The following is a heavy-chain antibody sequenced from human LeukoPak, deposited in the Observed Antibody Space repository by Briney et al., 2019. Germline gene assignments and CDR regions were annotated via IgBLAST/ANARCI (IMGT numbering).Heavy chain of an antibody. CDR3: ARRAWELRGYYYYYYMDV. J-gene: IGHJ6*03. Sequence: SATLSLTCTVSGGSISSYYWSWIRQPPGKGLEWIGYIYTSGSTNYNPSLKSRVTISVDTSKNQFSLKLSSVTAADTAVYYCARRAWELRGYYYYYYMDVWGKGTTVTVAS. CDR1: GGSISSYY. V-gene: IGHV4-4*09. CDR2: IYTSGST. D-gene: IGHD1-26*01.